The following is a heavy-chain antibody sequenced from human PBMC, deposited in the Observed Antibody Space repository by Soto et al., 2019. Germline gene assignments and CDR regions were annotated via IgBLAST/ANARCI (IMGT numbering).Heavy chain of an antibody. Sequence: ASETLSLTCIVSGESISSSSYYWGWIRQPPGKGLEWIGSIYYSGRTYYNPSFKSRVTISIDTSKNQFSLKLSSVTATDTAVYYCAREGYSYTRSLDYWGQGTLVTVSS. CDR3: AREGYSYTRSLDY. CDR2: IYYSGRT. V-gene: IGHV4-39*02. D-gene: IGHD5-18*01. J-gene: IGHJ4*02. CDR1: GESISSSSYY.